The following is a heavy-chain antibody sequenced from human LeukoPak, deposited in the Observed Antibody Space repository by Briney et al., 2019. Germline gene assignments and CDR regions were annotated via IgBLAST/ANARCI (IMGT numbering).Heavy chain of an antibody. Sequence: GGSLRLSCAASGFTFNIFEMNWVRQAPGKGLEWVSYISSSGTTTYYADSVKGRFTISRDNAQNSLYLQMNSLRAEDTGVYYCSRARVRFYDSTGYSFHYWGQEALVTVSS. CDR3: SRARVRFYDSTGYSFHY. CDR1: GFTFNIFE. CDR2: ISSSGTTT. V-gene: IGHV3-48*03. D-gene: IGHD3-22*01. J-gene: IGHJ4*02.